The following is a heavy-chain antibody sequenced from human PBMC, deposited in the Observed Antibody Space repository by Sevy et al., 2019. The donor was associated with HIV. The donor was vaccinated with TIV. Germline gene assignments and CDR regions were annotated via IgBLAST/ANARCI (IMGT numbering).Heavy chain of an antibody. D-gene: IGHD6-13*01. CDR1: GFTFSSYW. J-gene: IGHJ4*02. CDR2: IKQDGSEK. Sequence: GGSLRLSCAASGFTFSSYWMSWVRQAPGKGLEWVANIKQDGSEKYYVDSVKGRFTISRDNAKNSLYLQMNSLRAEDTAVYYCARDPPLYSSSGPPFDYWGQGTLVTVSS. CDR3: ARDPPLYSSSGPPFDY. V-gene: IGHV3-7*01.